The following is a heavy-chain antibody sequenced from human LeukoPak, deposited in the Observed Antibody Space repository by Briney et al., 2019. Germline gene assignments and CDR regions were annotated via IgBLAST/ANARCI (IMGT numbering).Heavy chain of an antibody. Sequence: GGSLRLSCAASGFTFSSYYMNWVRQAPGKGLEWVSSISSSSSYMFYADSVKGRFTISRDNAENSLYLQMNSLRAEDTAVYYCARDKDGYNSFDYWGQGTLVTVSS. CDR3: ARDKDGYNSFDY. D-gene: IGHD5-24*01. CDR1: GFTFSSYY. V-gene: IGHV3-21*01. J-gene: IGHJ4*02. CDR2: ISSSSSYM.